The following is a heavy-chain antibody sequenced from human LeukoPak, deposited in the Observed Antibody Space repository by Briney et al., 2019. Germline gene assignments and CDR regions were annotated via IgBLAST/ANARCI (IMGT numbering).Heavy chain of an antibody. CDR3: ARDPLLWFGELLSGMDV. V-gene: IGHV3-7*03. CDR1: GFTFSSYW. Sequence: PGGSLRLSCAASGFTFSSYWMSWVRQAPGKGLEWVANIKQDGSEKYYVDSVKGRFTISRDNAKNSLYLQMNSLRAEDTAVYYCARDPLLWFGELLSGMDVWGKGTTVTVSS. J-gene: IGHJ6*04. D-gene: IGHD3-10*01. CDR2: IKQDGSEK.